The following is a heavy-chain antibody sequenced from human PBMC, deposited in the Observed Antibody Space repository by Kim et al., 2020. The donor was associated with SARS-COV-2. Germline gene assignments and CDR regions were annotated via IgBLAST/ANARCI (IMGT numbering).Heavy chain of an antibody. V-gene: IGHV4-39*07. J-gene: IGHJ4*02. CDR2: IYYSGST. D-gene: IGHD3-22*01. Sequence: SETLSLTCTVSGCSISSSSYYWGWIRQPPGKGLEWIGSIYYSGSTYYNPSLKSRVTISVDTSKNQFSRKLSSVTAADTAVYYCAYAKNDSSGYYLDYWGQGTLVTVSS. CDR3: AYAKNDSSGYYLDY. CDR1: GCSISSSSYY.